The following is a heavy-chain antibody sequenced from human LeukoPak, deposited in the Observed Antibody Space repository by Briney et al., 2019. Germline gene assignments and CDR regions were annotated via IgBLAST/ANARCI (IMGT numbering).Heavy chain of an antibody. CDR1: GFTFSSYG. Sequence: GGSLRLSCAASGFTFSSYGMHWVRQAPGKGLEWVAFIRYDGSNKYYADSVKGRFTISRDNSKNTLYLQMNSLRAEDTAVYYCAKGGIVVVPAAGGFDYWGQGTLVTVSS. CDR2: IRYDGSNK. D-gene: IGHD2-2*01. CDR3: AKGGIVVVPAAGGFDY. V-gene: IGHV3-30*02. J-gene: IGHJ4*02.